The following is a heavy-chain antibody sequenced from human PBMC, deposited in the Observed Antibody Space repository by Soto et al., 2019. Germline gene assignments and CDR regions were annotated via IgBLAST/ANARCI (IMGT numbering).Heavy chain of an antibody. Sequence: QVQLVQSGAEVKKPGSSVKVSCKASGGFYSIKTISWVRQAPGQGLEWMGRIIPLVHIIKNAQKFQGRVAISAATSTSTAYMELSSLKSDDTAIYFCARERRGDDSNTFDALDVWGQGTMVTVSS. CDR1: GGFYSIKT. V-gene: IGHV1-69*04. J-gene: IGHJ3*01. D-gene: IGHD3-22*01. CDR3: ARERRGDDSNTFDALDV. CDR2: IIPLVHII.